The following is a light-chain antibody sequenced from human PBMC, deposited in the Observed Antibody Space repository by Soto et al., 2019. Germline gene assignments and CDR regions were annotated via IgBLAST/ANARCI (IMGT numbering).Light chain of an antibody. V-gene: IGKV3-20*01. CDR2: GAS. Sequence: EIVLTQSPGTLSLSPGERATLSCRASQSVTSSYLAWYQHKPGQAPRLLIYGASSRATGIPDRFSGSGSGTDFTLTISRLDPEYVAVYYCQQYGSSPFTFGPGTKVDIK. CDR1: QSVTSSY. J-gene: IGKJ3*01. CDR3: QQYGSSPFT.